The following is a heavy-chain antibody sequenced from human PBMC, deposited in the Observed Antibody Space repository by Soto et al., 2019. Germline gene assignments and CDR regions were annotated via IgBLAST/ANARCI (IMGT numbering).Heavy chain of an antibody. Sequence: QMQLVQSGPEVKKPGTSVKVSCKASGFTFTSSAMQWVRQARGQRLEWIGWIVVGSGNTNYAQKFQERVTITRDMYTSTAYMELSSLRPEDTAVYYCESHTADNTVGETPDYWGQGTLVTVSS. CDR2: IVVGSGNT. CDR1: GFTFTSSA. V-gene: IGHV1-58*02. D-gene: IGHD3-10*01. CDR3: ESHTADNTVGETPDY. J-gene: IGHJ4*02.